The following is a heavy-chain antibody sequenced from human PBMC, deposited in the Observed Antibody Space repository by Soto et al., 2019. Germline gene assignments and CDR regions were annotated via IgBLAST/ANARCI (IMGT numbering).Heavy chain of an antibody. CDR2: IWYDGSKE. CDR3: ERDRNNHFDY. V-gene: IGHV3-33*01. CDR1: GFTVSGYG. J-gene: IGHJ4*02. D-gene: IGHD1-1*01. Sequence: QVQLVESGGGVVQPGRSLRLSCAASGFTVSGYGMHWVRQAPGKGLEWVAVIWYDGSKEYYADSVKGRFTISRDSSKNTLYLQMNSLRDEDTAVYYCERDRNNHFDYWGQGTPVTVSS.